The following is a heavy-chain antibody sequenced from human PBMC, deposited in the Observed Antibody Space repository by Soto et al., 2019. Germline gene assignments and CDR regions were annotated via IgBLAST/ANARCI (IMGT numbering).Heavy chain of an antibody. CDR2: ISAYNGNT. D-gene: IGHD3-22*01. CDR1: GYTFTSYG. V-gene: IGHV1-18*01. J-gene: IGHJ4*02. CDR3: AVYYYDSSGYYYPSY. Sequence: ASVKVSCKASGYTFTSYGISWVRQAPGQGLEWMGWISAYNGNTNYAQKLQGRVTMTTDTSTSTAYMELRSLRSDDTAVYYCAVYYYDSSGYYYPSYWGQGTLVTVSS.